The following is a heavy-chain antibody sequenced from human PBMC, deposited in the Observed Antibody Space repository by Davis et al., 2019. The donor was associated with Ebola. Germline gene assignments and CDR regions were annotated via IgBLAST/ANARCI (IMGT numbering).Heavy chain of an antibody. CDR1: GGSISSYY. Sequence: GSLRLSCTVSGGSISSYYWSWIRQPPGKGLEWVGYIHHSGSANSNPSLKSRVTFSIDTSKSQVSLKLTSVTAADTAVYYCARLSREKWQWLVPYYYGMDVWGQGTTVTVSS. CDR2: IHHSGSA. V-gene: IGHV4-59*12. CDR3: ARLSREKWQWLVPYYYGMDV. D-gene: IGHD6-19*01. J-gene: IGHJ6*02.